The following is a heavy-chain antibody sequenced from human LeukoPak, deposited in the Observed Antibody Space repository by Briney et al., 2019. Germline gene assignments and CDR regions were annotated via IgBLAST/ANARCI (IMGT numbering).Heavy chain of an antibody. J-gene: IGHJ4*02. Sequence: ASVKISCKVSGYTFTDYYMHWVQQAPGKGLEWLGLVDPEDGETIYAEKFQGRVTITADPSTDTAYMELSSLRAEDPAVYYCAIVVPAVFSWGQGTLVTVSS. V-gene: IGHV1-69-2*01. CDR2: VDPEDGET. CDR3: AIVVPAVFS. CDR1: GYTFTDYY. D-gene: IGHD2-2*01.